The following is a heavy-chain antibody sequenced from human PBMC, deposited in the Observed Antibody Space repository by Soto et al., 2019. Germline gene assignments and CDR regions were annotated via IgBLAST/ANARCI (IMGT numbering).Heavy chain of an antibody. J-gene: IGHJ5*02. CDR1: GGTFSSYA. D-gene: IGHD6-6*01. Sequence: GASVKVSCKTSGGTFSSYAISWVRQAPGQGLEWMGGIVPIVDTATYAQKFQGRVTITADESTSTAYMELSRLRSDDTAVYYCARLVGNSWLDHWGQGTLVTVSS. CDR2: IVPIVDTA. CDR3: ARLVGNSWLDH. V-gene: IGHV1-69*13.